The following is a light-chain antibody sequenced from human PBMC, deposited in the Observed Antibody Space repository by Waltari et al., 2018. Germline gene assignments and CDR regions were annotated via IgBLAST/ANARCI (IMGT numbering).Light chain of an antibody. CDR3: MFWPNNVWV. J-gene: IGLJ3*02. CDR2: YNSDSEK. V-gene: IGLV5-37*01. CDR1: SDINVGDFN. Sequence: QPLLTQPPSSSASPGESATLTCTLPSDINVGDFNIYWYQQKPGSPPRFLLYYNSDSEKAQGSGVPSRFSGSKDASANAGILLISGLQSEDEADYYCMFWPNNVWVFGGGTKLTVL.